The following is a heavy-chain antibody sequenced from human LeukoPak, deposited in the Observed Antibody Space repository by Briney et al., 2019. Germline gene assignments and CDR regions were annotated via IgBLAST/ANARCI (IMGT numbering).Heavy chain of an antibody. CDR2: ISYDGSNK. D-gene: IGHD6-25*01. J-gene: IGHJ3*02. V-gene: IGHV3-30-3*01. CDR1: GFTFSSYA. Sequence: GGSLRLSCAASGFTFSSYAMHWVRQAPAKGLAWVAVISYDGSNKYYADSVKGRFTISRDNAKNTLHLQMNSLRAEDTAVYYCRGGQIGGNDAFDIWGQGTMVTVSS. CDR3: RGGQIGGNDAFDI.